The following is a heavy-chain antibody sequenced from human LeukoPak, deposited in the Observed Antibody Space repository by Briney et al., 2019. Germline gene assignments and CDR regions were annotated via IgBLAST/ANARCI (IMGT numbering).Heavy chain of an antibody. Sequence: SETLSLTCTVSGGSITNYYWSWIRQTPGKGLEWIGNIYYRGNTNCNPSLESRVTMSVDMSKNQFSLKLDSVTAADTAVYYCARDAGSDVGDGWFDPWGQGTLVTVSS. D-gene: IGHD3-10*02. CDR3: ARDAGSDVGDGWFDP. CDR2: IYYRGNT. CDR1: GGSITNYY. V-gene: IGHV4-59*01. J-gene: IGHJ5*02.